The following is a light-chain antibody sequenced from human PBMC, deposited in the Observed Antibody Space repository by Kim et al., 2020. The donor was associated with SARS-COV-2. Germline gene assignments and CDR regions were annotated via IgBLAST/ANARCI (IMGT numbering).Light chain of an antibody. CDR3: QSYDSSLGGYV. CDR2: GNT. CDR1: SSKVGSTFD. V-gene: IGLV1-40*01. J-gene: IGLJ1*01. Sequence: ISCTGTSSKVGSTFDVLLYQHRPETAPKLLIFGNTHRPSGVPDRFSGSKSSTSASLAITGLQAEDEADDYCQSYDSSLGGYVFGSGTKVTVL.